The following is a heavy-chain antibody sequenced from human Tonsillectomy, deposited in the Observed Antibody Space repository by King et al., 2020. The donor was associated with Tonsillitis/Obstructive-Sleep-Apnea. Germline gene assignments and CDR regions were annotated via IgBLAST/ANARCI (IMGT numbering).Heavy chain of an antibody. D-gene: IGHD5-18*01. CDR2: INPNSGGT. CDR3: ARGPRGYSYGSVDY. J-gene: IGHJ4*02. V-gene: IGHV1-2*02. Sequence: VQLVESGAEVKKPGASVKVSCKASGYTFTDYYMHWVRQAPGQGLEWVGWINPNSGGTDSAQKFRGRVTMTRDTSISTAYMELSSLTSDDTAVYYCARGPRGYSYGSVDYWGQGTLVTVSS. CDR1: GYTFTDYY.